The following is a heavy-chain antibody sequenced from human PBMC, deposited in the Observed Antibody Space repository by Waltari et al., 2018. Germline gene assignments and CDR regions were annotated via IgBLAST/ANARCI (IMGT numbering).Heavy chain of an antibody. Sequence: QVQLVQSGAEVKKPGSSVKVSCKASGGTFSSYTISWLRQAPGPGLGWMGRIIPIRGIANYAQKFQGRVTITADKSTSTAYMELSSLRSEDTAVYYCARGVGEKYSSSSLDYWGQGTLVTVSS. V-gene: IGHV1-69*02. CDR3: ARGVGEKYSSSSLDY. CDR1: GGTFSSYT. D-gene: IGHD6-6*01. J-gene: IGHJ4*02. CDR2: IIPIRGIA.